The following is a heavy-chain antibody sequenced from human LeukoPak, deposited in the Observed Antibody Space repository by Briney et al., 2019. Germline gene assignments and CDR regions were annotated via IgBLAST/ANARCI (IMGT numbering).Heavy chain of an antibody. Sequence: GRSLRPSCAASGFTFSSHAMHWVRQAPGKGLEWVAVVSSDGNKKFYADSVTGRFIISRDNPKNTVDLQMNSLRPEDTAVYYCARRGVVGASRWSWFDPWGQGTLVTVSS. CDR2: VSSDGNKK. D-gene: IGHD1-26*01. CDR1: GFTFSSHA. V-gene: IGHV3-30-3*01. CDR3: ARRGVVGASRWSWFDP. J-gene: IGHJ5*02.